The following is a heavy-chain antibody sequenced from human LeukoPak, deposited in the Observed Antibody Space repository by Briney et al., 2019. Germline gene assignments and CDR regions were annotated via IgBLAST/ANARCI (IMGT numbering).Heavy chain of an antibody. CDR2: INPSGGST. CDR3: ARASVVVPDAFDI. J-gene: IGHJ3*02. D-gene: IGHD2-2*01. V-gene: IGHV1-46*01. CDR1: GYTFTSHY. Sequence: ASVKVSCKASGYTFTSHYMHWVRQAPGQGLEWMGIINPSGGSTSYAQKFQGRVTMTRDMSTSTVYMELSSLRSEDTAVYYCARASVVVPDAFDIWGQGTMVTVSS.